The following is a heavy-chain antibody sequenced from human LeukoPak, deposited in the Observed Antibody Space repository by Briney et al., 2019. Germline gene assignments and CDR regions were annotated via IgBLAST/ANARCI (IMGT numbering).Heavy chain of an antibody. CDR3: ARGPLPGYSSGWYAYYYYMDV. Sequence: SETLSLTCTVSGGSISSYYWSWIRQPPGKGLEWIGYIYYSGSTNYNPSLKSRVTISVDTPENQFSLKLSSVTAADTAVYYCARGPLPGYSSGWYAYYYYMDVWGKGTTVTVSS. CDR1: GGSISSYY. CDR2: IYYSGST. D-gene: IGHD6-19*01. V-gene: IGHV4-59*01. J-gene: IGHJ6*03.